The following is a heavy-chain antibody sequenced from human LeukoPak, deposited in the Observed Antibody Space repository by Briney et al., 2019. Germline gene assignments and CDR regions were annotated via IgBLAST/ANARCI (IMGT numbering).Heavy chain of an antibody. J-gene: IGHJ3*02. CDR3: ARGRLEPFDI. D-gene: IGHD1-1*01. CDR2: INSEGTNT. CDR1: GFTFSNYW. V-gene: IGHV3-74*01. Sequence: GGSLRLSCATSGFTFSNYWMHWVRQAPGKGLAWVSRINSEGTNTYHAASVEGRFTISRDDARNTLYLQMHSLRVEDTAVYYCARGRLEPFDIWGQGTMVTVSS.